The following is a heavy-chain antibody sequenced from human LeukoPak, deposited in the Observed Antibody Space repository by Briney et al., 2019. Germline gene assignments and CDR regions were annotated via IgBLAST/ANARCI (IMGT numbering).Heavy chain of an antibody. V-gene: IGHV3-7*01. D-gene: IGHD6-13*01. CDR1: GFSFSSHW. Sequence: GGSLRLSCAASGFSFSSHWMSWVRQAPGKGLEWVANINQDGSEKNNVDSVKGRFTISRDNAKNSLYLQMNSLRAEDTAVYYCARVGGSSSYYYMDVWGKGTTVTISS. CDR3: ARVGGSSSYYYMDV. CDR2: INQDGSEK. J-gene: IGHJ6*03.